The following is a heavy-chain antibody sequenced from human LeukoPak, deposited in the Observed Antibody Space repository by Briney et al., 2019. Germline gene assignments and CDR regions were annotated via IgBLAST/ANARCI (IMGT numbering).Heavy chain of an antibody. V-gene: IGHV3-23*01. CDR2: ISGSGGST. J-gene: IGHJ4*02. CDR3: AKDRRSGWYYFDY. D-gene: IGHD6-19*01. Sequence: GGSLRLPCAASGFTFSSYAMSWVRQAPGKGLEWVSAISGSGGSTYYADSVKGRFTISRDNSKNTLYLQMNSLRAEDTAVYYCAKDRRSGWYYFDYWGQGTLVTVSS. CDR1: GFTFSSYA.